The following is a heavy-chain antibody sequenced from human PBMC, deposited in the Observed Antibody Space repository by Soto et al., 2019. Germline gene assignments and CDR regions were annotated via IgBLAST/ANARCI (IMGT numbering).Heavy chain of an antibody. D-gene: IGHD6-19*01. Sequence: EVQLVESGGGLVQPGRSLRLSCAASGFTFDDYAMHWVRQAPGKGLEWVSGISWNRGSIGYADSVKGRFTISRDNAKNSLYLQMNSLRAEDTALYYCAKDRSSGSWNAFDIWGQGTMVTVSS. CDR3: AKDRSSGSWNAFDI. CDR1: GFTFDDYA. V-gene: IGHV3-9*01. CDR2: ISWNRGSI. J-gene: IGHJ3*02.